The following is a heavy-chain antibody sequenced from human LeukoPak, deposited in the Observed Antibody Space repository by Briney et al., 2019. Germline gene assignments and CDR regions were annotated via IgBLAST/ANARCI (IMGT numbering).Heavy chain of an antibody. V-gene: IGHV5-51*01. CDR3: ARPQTTVTTAYAFDI. J-gene: IGHJ3*02. Sequence: GESLKISCKGSGYSFTSYWIGWVRQMPGKGLEWMGIIYPGDSDTRYSPSFQGQVTISADKSISTAYLQWSSLKASDTAMYYCARPQTTVTTAYAFDIWGQGTMVTVGS. D-gene: IGHD4-17*01. CDR1: GYSFTSYW. CDR2: IYPGDSDT.